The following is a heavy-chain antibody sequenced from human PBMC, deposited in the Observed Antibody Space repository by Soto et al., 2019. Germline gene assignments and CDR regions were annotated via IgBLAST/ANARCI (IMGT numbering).Heavy chain of an antibody. CDR3: ARGGSLYWYFDL. CDR1: GYTFTSYA. CDR2: INAGNGNT. D-gene: IGHD1-26*01. V-gene: IGHV1-3*01. Sequence: QVQLVQSGAEVKKPGASVKVSCKASGYTFTSYAMHWVRQAPGQRLEWMGWINAGNGNTKYSQKFQGRVPITRDTSASTAYMEPSSLRSEDTAVYYCARGGSLYWYFDLWGRGTLVTVSS. J-gene: IGHJ2*01.